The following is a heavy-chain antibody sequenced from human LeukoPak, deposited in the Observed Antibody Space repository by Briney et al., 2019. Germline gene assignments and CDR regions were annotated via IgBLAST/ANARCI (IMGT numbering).Heavy chain of an antibody. D-gene: IGHD1-26*01. CDR3: ARGGSPPEALGDTFDI. CDR2: ISSTSGYT. CDR1: GFTFTDYY. V-gene: IGHV3-11*06. J-gene: IGHJ3*02. Sequence: GGSLRLSCAASGFTFTDYYMSWIRQAPGKGLEWVSSISSTSGYTNYADSVKGRFTISRDNAKNSLYLQMNSLRAEDTAVYYCARGGSPPEALGDTFDIWGQGTMVTVSS.